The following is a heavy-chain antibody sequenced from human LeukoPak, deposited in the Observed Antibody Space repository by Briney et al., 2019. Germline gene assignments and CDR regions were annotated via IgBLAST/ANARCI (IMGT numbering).Heavy chain of an antibody. V-gene: IGHV3-30*03. J-gene: IGHJ4*02. D-gene: IGHD6-19*01. CDR1: GSTFSSYG. Sequence: PGRSLRLSCAASGSTFSSYGMHWVRQAPGKGLEWVASISYEGSNKYYADSVKGRFTISRDNSKNTLYLQMNSLRAEDTAVYYCARGRRGIAVAEWWDLAFDYWGQGTLVTVSS. CDR3: ARGRRGIAVAEWWDLAFDY. CDR2: ISYEGSNK.